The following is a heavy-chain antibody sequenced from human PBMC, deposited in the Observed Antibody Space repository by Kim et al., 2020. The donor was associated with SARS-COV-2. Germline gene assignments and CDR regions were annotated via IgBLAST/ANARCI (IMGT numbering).Heavy chain of an antibody. CDR1: GYTFTSYA. V-gene: IGHV1-3*01. D-gene: IGHD6-6*01. J-gene: IGHJ4*02. Sequence: ASVKVSCKASGYTFTSYAMHWVRQAPGQRLEWMGWINAGNGNTKYSQKFQGRVTITRDTSASTAYMELSSLRSEDTAVYYCASGRGSSSPATPFDYWGQGTLVTVSS. CDR3: ASGRGSSSPATPFDY. CDR2: INAGNGNT.